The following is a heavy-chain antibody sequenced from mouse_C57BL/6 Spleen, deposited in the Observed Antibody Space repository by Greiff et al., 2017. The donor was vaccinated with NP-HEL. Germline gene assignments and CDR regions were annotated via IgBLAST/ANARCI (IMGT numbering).Heavy chain of an antibody. CDR3: ARSTTVVAYPFDY. CDR2: IYPGDGDT. V-gene: IGHV1-80*01. J-gene: IGHJ2*01. D-gene: IGHD1-1*01. CDR1: GYAFSSYW. Sequence: LVESGAELVKPGASVKISCKASGYAFSSYWMNWVKQRPGKGLEWIGQIYPGDGDTNYNGKFKGKATLTADKSSSTAYMQLSSLTSEDSAVYFCARSTTVVAYPFDYWGQGTTLTVSS.